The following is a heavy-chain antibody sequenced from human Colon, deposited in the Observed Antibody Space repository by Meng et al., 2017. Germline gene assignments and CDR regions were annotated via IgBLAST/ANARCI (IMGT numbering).Heavy chain of an antibody. Sequence: QGQLGQSGAEVKKPGASVKVSCKASGYTFTGYYMHWVRQAPGQGLEWMGRINPNSGGTNYAQKFQGRVTMTRDTSITTAYMEMTDLRDDDTAVYYCARDLAGLGGFWGQGTLVTVSS. V-gene: IGHV1-2*06. CDR3: ARDLAGLGGF. D-gene: IGHD6-19*01. CDR2: INPNSGGT. CDR1: GYTFTGYY. J-gene: IGHJ4*02.